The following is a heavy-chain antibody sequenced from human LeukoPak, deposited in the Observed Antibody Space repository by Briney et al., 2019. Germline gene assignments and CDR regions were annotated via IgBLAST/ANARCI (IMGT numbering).Heavy chain of an antibody. D-gene: IGHD2-15*01. V-gene: IGHV3-30*04. CDR1: GFIFSRNA. J-gene: IGHJ4*02. Sequence: GRSLRLSCAASGFIFSRNAMHWVRQAPGKGLEWVAVVSFDGSNKFYADSVKGRFTISRDNSKITLYLQMDSLRAEDTAVFYCARGERYCTASNCFFSFDYWGQGTLVTVSS. CDR3: ARGERYCTASNCFFSFDY. CDR2: VSFDGSNK.